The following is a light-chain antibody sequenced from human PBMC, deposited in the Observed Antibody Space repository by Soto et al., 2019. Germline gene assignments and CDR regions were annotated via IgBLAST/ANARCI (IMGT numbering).Light chain of an antibody. V-gene: IGLV1-47*01. CDR3: AAWEDSLSGVV. CDR1: SSNIGSNF. CDR2: RNN. Sequence: QSVLTQPPSASGTPGQRVTISCSGSSSNIGSNFIYWYQQLPGTAPKLLIYRNNERPSGVPDQLSGSKSGTSASLAISGLRSEDEADYHCAAWEDSLSGVVFGGGTKVTVL. J-gene: IGLJ2*01.